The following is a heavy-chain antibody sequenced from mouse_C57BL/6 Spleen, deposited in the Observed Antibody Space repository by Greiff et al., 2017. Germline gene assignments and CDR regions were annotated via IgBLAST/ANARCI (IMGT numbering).Heavy chain of an antibody. D-gene: IGHD1-1*02. J-gene: IGHJ1*03. CDR2: INPSNGGT. CDR1: GYTFTSYW. Sequence: VQLQQPGTELVKPGASVKLSCKASGYTFTSYWMHWVKQRPGQGLEWIGNINPSNGGTNYNEKFKSKATLTVNKSSSTAYMRLSSLTSEGSAVYYCARSGSYDWYFDVWGTGTTVTVSS. CDR3: ARSGSYDWYFDV. V-gene: IGHV1-53*01.